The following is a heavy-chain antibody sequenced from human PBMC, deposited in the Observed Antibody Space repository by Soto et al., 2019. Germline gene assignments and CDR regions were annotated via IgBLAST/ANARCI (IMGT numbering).Heavy chain of an antibody. CDR2: ISGSGGST. D-gene: IGHD6-19*01. J-gene: IGHJ3*02. V-gene: IGHV3-23*01. CDR3: AKGKTPGYSSGWYGDAFDI. Sequence: GGSLRLSCAASGFTFSSYAMSWVRQAPGKGLEWVSAISGSGGSTYYADSVKGRFTISRDNSKNTLYLQMNSLRAEDTAVYYGAKGKTPGYSSGWYGDAFDIWGQGTMVTVSS. CDR1: GFTFSSYA.